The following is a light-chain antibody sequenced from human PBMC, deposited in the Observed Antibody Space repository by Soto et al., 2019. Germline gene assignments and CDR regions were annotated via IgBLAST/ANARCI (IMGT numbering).Light chain of an antibody. Sequence: EIVLTQSPATLSWSPGERATLSWRASQSVSSYLAWYQQKTGQAPRLLIYDASNRATGIPARFSGSGSGTDFTLTISSLETEDFAVYYCQQRTNWPRTFGQGTKVDIK. CDR2: DAS. J-gene: IGKJ1*01. CDR1: QSVSSY. CDR3: QQRTNWPRT. V-gene: IGKV3-11*01.